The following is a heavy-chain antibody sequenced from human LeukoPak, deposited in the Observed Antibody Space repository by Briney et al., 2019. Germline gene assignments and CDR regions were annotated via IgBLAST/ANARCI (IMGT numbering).Heavy chain of an antibody. CDR1: GGSISSGGYY. V-gene: IGHV4-31*03. CDR3: ARGLVVRGVIGY. Sequence: PSETLSLTCTVSGGSISSGGYYWSWIRQHPGKGLEWIGYIYYSGSTYYNPSLKSRVTISVDTSKNQFSLKLSSVTAADTAVYYCARGLVVRGVIGYWGQGTLVTVSS. CDR2: IYYSGST. D-gene: IGHD3-10*01. J-gene: IGHJ4*02.